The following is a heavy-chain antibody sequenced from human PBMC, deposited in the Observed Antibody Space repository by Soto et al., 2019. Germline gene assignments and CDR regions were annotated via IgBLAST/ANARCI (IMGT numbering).Heavy chain of an antibody. V-gene: IGHV3-30-3*01. CDR3: ARALSSSSYYFDY. J-gene: IGHJ4*02. D-gene: IGHD6-13*01. CDR1: GFTFSTYP. Sequence: HPGGSLRLSCAASGFTFSTYPIHWVRQAPGKGLEWVAVISYDGGNKWYADSVKGRFTISRDNSKNTLYLQMNSLRAEDTAVYYCARALSSSSYYFDYWGQGTLVTVSS. CDR2: ISYDGGNK.